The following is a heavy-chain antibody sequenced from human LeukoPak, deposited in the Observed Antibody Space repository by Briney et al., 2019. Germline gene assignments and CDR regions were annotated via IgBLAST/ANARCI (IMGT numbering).Heavy chain of an antibody. D-gene: IGHD3-10*01. CDR1: GYSISSGYY. Sequence: SETLSLTCTVSGYSISSGYYWGWIRQPPGEGLEWIGSIYHSGSTYYNPSLKSRVTISVDTSKNQFSLKLSSVTAADTAVYYCARIGSGSGSYYLYYFDYWGQGTLVTVSS. CDR2: IYHSGST. J-gene: IGHJ4*02. V-gene: IGHV4-38-2*02. CDR3: ARIGSGSGSYYLYYFDY.